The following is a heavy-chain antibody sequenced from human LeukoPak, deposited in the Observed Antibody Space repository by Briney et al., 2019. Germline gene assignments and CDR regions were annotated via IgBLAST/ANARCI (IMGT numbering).Heavy chain of an antibody. CDR3: VKERTSGWFRVADF. J-gene: IGHJ4*02. CDR2: ATYDGSEV. CDR1: GFTFTSAG. V-gene: IGHV3-30*18. D-gene: IGHD6-19*01. Sequence: AGGSLRLSCAASGFTFTSAGMHWVRQAPGKGLEWVAVATYDGSEVHYADSVKGRFTISRDTSRNTLHLQMNSLRVEDTAIYNCVKERTSGWFRVADFWGQGTLVTVSS.